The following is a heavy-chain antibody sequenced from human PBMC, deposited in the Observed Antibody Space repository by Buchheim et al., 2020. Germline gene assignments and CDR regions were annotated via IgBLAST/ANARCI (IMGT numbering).Heavy chain of an antibody. D-gene: IGHD1-14*01. CDR3: AAYITDRGAYNIWPGYYYYYIMGV. J-gene: IGHJ6*02. CDR1: GGTFSSYA. V-gene: IGHV1-69*01. Sequence: QVQLVQSGAEVKKPGSSVKVSCKASGGTFSSYAFSWVRQAPGQGLEWMGGIIPMFGKAHYAQKFQGRVTITADESTSTAYMDLSSLRSEDTAVYYCAAYITDRGAYNIWPGYYYYYIMGVWGQGTT. CDR2: IIPMFGKA.